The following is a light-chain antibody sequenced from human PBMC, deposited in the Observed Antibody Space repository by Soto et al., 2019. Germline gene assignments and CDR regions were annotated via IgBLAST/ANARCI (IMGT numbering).Light chain of an antibody. CDR3: AAWEDSLNCFG. CDR1: SSNIGSST. J-gene: IGLJ1*01. V-gene: IGLV1-44*01. CDR2: TNN. Sequence: SVLTQPPSASGAPGQRVTISCYGSSSNIGSSTVNWYQQLPGTAPKLLIYTNNKRPSGVRDRFSGYRSGTSASLAISGLQYEDEADYYCAAWEDSLNCFGFGTGTKVTV.